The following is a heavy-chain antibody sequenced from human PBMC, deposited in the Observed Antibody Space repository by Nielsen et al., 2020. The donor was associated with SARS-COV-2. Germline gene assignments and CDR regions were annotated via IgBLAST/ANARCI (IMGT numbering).Heavy chain of an antibody. CDR2: IYYSGST. CDR3: ARERVGGITIFGVVTRYGMDV. CDR1: GGSISSGDYY. V-gene: IGHV4-30-4*01. D-gene: IGHD3-3*01. Sequence: SLRLSCTVSGGSISSGDYYWSWIRQPPGKGLEWIGYIYYSGSTYYNPSLKSRVTISVDTSKNQFSLKLSSVTAADTALYYCARERVGGITIFGVVTRYGMDVWGQGTTVTVSS. J-gene: IGHJ6*02.